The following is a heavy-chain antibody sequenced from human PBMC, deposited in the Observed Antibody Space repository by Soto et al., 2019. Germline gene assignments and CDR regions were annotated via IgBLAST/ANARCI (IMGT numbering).Heavy chain of an antibody. CDR1: GFSLSTSGLG. Sequence: QITLKESGPTLVRPTQTLTLTCTFSGFSLSTSGLGVGWIRQPPGKALEWLALIYWNDDKRYSPSLTARLTITKDASKNQVVLTMTNMDPVDTATYYCAHRHSGWYLFDYWGQGTLVTVSS. CDR3: AHRHSGWYLFDY. D-gene: IGHD6-19*01. J-gene: IGHJ4*02. V-gene: IGHV2-5*01. CDR2: IYWNDDK.